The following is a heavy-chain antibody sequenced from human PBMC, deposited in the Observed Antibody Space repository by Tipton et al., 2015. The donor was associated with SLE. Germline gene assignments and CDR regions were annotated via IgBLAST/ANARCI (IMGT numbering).Heavy chain of an antibody. CDR3: ARARREVVVVDY. Sequence: TLSLTCALHGGSFTSYYWGWVPPSPGKGLEWIGEFNGSGRTKYNPSLESRVTISVDMSKTQFSLKLTSLTAADSATYYCARARREVVVVDYWGQGTLVTVSS. J-gene: IGHJ4*02. CDR2: FNGSGRT. CDR1: GGSFTSYY. D-gene: IGHD2-15*01. V-gene: IGHV4-34*01.